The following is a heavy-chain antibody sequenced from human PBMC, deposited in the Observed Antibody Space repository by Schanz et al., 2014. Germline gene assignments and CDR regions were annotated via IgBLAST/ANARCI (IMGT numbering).Heavy chain of an antibody. J-gene: IGHJ4*02. CDR3: GRDYSGGALDY. V-gene: IGHV3-30*04. CDR1: GFTFSNFA. CDR2: ISHDGSIQ. Sequence: QVQLVESGGGVVQPGRSLRLSCAASGFTFSNFAMHWVRQAPGKGLEWVTIISHDGSIQYGADSVNGRFTISRDNSKNTMDLQMNSLRTEDTAVYYCGRDYSGGALDYWGEGTLVTVSA. D-gene: IGHD6-19*01.